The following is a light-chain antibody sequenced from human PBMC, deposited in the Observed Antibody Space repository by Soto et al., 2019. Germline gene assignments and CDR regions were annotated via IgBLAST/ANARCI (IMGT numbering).Light chain of an antibody. J-gene: IGKJ5*01. CDR1: QGITNR. CDR2: EAS. V-gene: IGKV1D-12*01. CDR3: QQANSFPIT. Sequence: DIQMTQSPSSVSASVGDRVTITCRASQGITNRLAWYQLKPGKAPKLLIYEASSLQSGVPSRISGSGSGTDFTLTISSLQPEDFATYYCQQANSFPITFGQGTRLEIK.